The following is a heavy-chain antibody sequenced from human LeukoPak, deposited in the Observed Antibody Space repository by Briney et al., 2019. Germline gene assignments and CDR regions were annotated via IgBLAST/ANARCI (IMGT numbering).Heavy chain of an antibody. J-gene: IGHJ6*02. CDR2: ISWNSGSI. CDR3: AKDIRVDYYGSGKNNMGV. CDR1: GFTFDDYA. Sequence: GGSLRLSCAASGFTFDDYAMHWVRQAPGKGLEWVSGISWNSGSIGYADSVKGRFTISRDNAKNSLYLRMNSLRAEDTALYYCAKDIRVDYYGSGKNNMGVWGQGTTVTVSS. V-gene: IGHV3-9*01. D-gene: IGHD3-10*01.